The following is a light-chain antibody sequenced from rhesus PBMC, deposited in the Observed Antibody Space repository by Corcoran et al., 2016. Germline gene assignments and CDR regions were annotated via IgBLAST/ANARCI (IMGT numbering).Light chain of an antibody. CDR2: PAS. Sequence: DIVLTQSPASLAVSPGQRATITCRASETVSFFGSHLIHWYPQKPGQPPKVLLFPASNKARGVPDRFRGIGAWTDFTLTINPVEADDAADYYCLQSKSYPRTFGLGTKVEVK. CDR3: LQSKSYPRT. V-gene: IGKV7-13*02. CDR1: ETVSFFGSHL. J-gene: IGKJ1*01.